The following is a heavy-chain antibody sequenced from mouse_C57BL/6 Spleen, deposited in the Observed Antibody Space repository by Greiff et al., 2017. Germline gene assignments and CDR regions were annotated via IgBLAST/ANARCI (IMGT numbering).Heavy chain of an antibody. Sequence: EVHLVESGGGLMKPGGSLKLSCAATGFTFSSYTMSWVRQTPGQSLEWVATISGGGGSTYYTDSVKGRFTFSGDNAKNTLYMQMSSLRSEDTALYYCARHQYGDYSYALAYWGQGTSVTVSS. V-gene: IGHV5-9*01. CDR3: ARHQYGDYSYALAY. J-gene: IGHJ4*01. CDR2: ISGGGGST. CDR1: GFTFSSYT. D-gene: IGHD2-13*01.